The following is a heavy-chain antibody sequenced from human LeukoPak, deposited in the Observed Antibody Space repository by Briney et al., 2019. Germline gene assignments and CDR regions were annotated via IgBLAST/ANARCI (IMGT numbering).Heavy chain of an antibody. V-gene: IGHV4-59*01. D-gene: IGHD2-15*01. Sequence: PSETLSLTCTVSGGSISSYYWSWIRQPPGKGLEWIGYIYYSGSTNYNPSLKSRVTISVDTSKNQFSLKLSSVTAADTAVYYCARDARPNVGLLLGPYYYYGMDVWGQGTTVTVSS. CDR3: ARDARPNVGLLLGPYYYYGMDV. J-gene: IGHJ6*02. CDR1: GGSISSYY. CDR2: IYYSGST.